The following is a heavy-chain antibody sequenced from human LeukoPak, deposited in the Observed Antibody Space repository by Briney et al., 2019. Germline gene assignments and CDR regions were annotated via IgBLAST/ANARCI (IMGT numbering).Heavy chain of an antibody. CDR3: ARLRFSYDISGRSGYFFDY. CDR1: GYIFTNYW. D-gene: IGHD3-22*01. V-gene: IGHV5-51*01. CDR2: IYPGDSNT. Sequence: GESLKISCKGSGYIFTNYWIGWVRQMPGKGLEWMGIIYPGDSNTRYSPSFQGQVTISADKSISTAYLQWSSLKASDTAMYYCARLRFSYDISGRSGYFFDYWGQGTLVTVSS. J-gene: IGHJ4*02.